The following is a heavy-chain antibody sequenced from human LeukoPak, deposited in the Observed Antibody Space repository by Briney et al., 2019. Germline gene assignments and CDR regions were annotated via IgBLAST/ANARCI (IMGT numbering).Heavy chain of an antibody. J-gene: IGHJ4*02. Sequence: PSDTLSLTCAVYGGSFSGYYWRWIRQPPGKGLEWIGEINHSGSTNSKPSLKSRANISVDKSKNQVFLKLSSVPAADTAVYYCARVPRLVAGTEVFDYWGQGTLVTVCS. CDR1: GGSFSGYY. V-gene: IGHV4-34*01. CDR2: INHSGST. D-gene: IGHD6-19*01. CDR3: ARVPRLVAGTEVFDY.